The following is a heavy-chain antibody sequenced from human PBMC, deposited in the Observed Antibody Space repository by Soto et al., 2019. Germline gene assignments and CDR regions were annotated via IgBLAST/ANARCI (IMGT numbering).Heavy chain of an antibody. V-gene: IGHV3-48*02. Sequence: VQLVESGGGLVQPGGSLRLSCAASGFIFSNYGMHWVRQAPGKGLEWVSYISSGSGTIYYADSVKGRFTISRDNAKNSLYLQMNSLRDEDTAVYYCARLTTVVTLFDYWGQGTLVTVSS. CDR2: ISSGSGTI. D-gene: IGHD4-4*01. J-gene: IGHJ4*02. CDR1: GFIFSNYG. CDR3: ARLTTVVTLFDY.